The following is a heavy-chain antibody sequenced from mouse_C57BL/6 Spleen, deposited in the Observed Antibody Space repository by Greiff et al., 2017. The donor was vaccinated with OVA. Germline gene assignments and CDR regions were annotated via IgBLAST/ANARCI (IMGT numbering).Heavy chain of an antibody. V-gene: IGHV1-15*01. D-gene: IGHD2-4*01. CDR1: GYTFTDYE. J-gene: IGHJ3*01. CDR2: IDPETGGT. CDR3: TSWSTMSFAY. Sequence: VQLQESGAELVRPGASVTLSCKASGYTFTDYEMHWVKQTPVHGLEWIGAIDPETGGTAYNQKFKGKAILTADKSSSTAYMELRSLTSEDSAVYYCTSWSTMSFAYWGQGTLVSVSA.